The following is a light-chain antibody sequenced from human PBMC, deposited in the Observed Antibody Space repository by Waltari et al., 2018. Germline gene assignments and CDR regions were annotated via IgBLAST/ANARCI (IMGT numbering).Light chain of an antibody. CDR3: KQVNRSPFT. Sequence: IQLTESPSSLSASVGDRVTITCRASQAINTFLAWYQQKPGKAPKLLIYGASTWQSGVPSRFSGSGSGTDFTLTISSLQAEDFATYYCKQVNRSPFTFGGGTKVEIK. CDR2: GAS. CDR1: QAINTF. J-gene: IGKJ4*01. V-gene: IGKV1-9*01.